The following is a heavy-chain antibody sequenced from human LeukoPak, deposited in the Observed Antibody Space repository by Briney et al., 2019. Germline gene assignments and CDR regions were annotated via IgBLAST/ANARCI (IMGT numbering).Heavy chain of an antibody. CDR1: GFTFDDYA. J-gene: IGHJ4*02. CDR2: INWNGGST. CDR3: AKDQLEYSSGWFDY. Sequence: GGSLRLSCAASGFTFDDYAMSWVRQAPGKGLEWVSGINWNGGSTGYADSVEGRFTISRDNAKNSLYLQVNSLRAEDTALYYCAKDQLEYSSGWFDYWGQGTLVTVSS. V-gene: IGHV3-20*04. D-gene: IGHD6-19*01.